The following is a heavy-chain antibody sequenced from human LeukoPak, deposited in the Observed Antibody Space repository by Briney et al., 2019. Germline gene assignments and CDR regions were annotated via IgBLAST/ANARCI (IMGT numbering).Heavy chain of an antibody. D-gene: IGHD3-9*01. Sequence: SETLSLTCTVSGGSISSYYWSWIRQPPGKGLEWIGYIYYSGSTNYNPSLKSRVTISVDTSKNQFSLKLSSVTGADTAVYYCATHILTGYYDAFDIWGQGTMVTVSS. CDR2: IYYSGST. J-gene: IGHJ3*02. V-gene: IGHV4-59*01. CDR3: ATHILTGYYDAFDI. CDR1: GGSISSYY.